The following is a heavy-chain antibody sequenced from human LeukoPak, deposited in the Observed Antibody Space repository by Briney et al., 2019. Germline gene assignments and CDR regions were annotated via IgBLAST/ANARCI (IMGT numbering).Heavy chain of an antibody. Sequence: GASVKVSCKASGYTFTSYGTSWVRQAPGQGLEWMGWISAYNGNTNYAQKLQGRVTMTTDTSTSTAYMELRSLRSDDTAVYYCARGSYDSSGYYLQGYMDVWGKGTTVTVSS. CDR1: GYTFTSYG. D-gene: IGHD3-22*01. CDR3: ARGSYDSSGYYLQGYMDV. J-gene: IGHJ6*03. V-gene: IGHV1-18*01. CDR2: ISAYNGNT.